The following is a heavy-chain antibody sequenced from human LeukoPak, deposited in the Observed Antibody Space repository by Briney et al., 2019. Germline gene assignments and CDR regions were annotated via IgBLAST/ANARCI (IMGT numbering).Heavy chain of an antibody. CDR3: ASGGHDYGDYAPFDY. CDR2: IIPIFGTT. J-gene: IGHJ4*02. CDR1: GYTFTSYD. V-gene: IGHV1-69*13. Sequence: ASVKVSCKASGYTFTSYDINWMRQAPGQGLEWMGGIIPIFGTTNYAQKFQGRVTITADESTSTAYMELSSLRSEDTAVYYCASGGHDYGDYAPFDYWGQGTLVTVSS. D-gene: IGHD4-17*01.